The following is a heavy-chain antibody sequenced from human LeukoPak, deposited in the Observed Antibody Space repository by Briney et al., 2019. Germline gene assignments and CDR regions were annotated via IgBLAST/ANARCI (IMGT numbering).Heavy chain of an antibody. CDR1: GGSISSSSYY. Sequence: SETLSLTCTVSGGSISSSSYYWGWIRQPPGKGLEWIGSIYYSGSTYYNPPLKSRVTISVDTSKNQFSLKLSSVTAADTAVYYCARVRLPGYSYGQNWFDPWGQGTLVTVSS. V-gene: IGHV4-39*07. D-gene: IGHD5-18*01. CDR3: ARVRLPGYSYGQNWFDP. J-gene: IGHJ5*02. CDR2: IYYSGST.